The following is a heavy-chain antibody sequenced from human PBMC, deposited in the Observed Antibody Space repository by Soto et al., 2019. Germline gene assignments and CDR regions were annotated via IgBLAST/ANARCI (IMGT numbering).Heavy chain of an antibody. V-gene: IGHV2-26*01. Sequence: QVTLKESGPVLVKPTETLTLTCTVSGFSLSNARMGVSWIRQPPGKALEWLAHIFSNDEKSYSTSLKSRLTISXXXXXXXXXXXXXXXXXXXXXXXXXXXXXDYGDDDYWGQGTLVTVSS. CDR1: GFSLSNARMG. CDR2: IFSNDEK. D-gene: IGHD4-17*01. CDR3: XXXXDYGDDDY. J-gene: IGHJ4*02.